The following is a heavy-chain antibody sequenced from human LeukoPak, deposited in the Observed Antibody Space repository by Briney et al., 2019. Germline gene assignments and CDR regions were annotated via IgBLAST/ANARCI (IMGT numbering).Heavy chain of an antibody. V-gene: IGHV1-24*01. CDR3: VTPLTTVTKPLVY. Sequence: ASVKVSCKVSGYIFSELSIHWVRQAPGKGLEWMGGFDPEDGETIFAQKFQGRVTTTEDTSTDTVYMELNSLRSEDTAVYYCVTPLTTVTKPLVYWGQGTQVTVSS. CDR2: FDPEDGET. CDR1: GYIFSELS. J-gene: IGHJ4*02. D-gene: IGHD4-17*01.